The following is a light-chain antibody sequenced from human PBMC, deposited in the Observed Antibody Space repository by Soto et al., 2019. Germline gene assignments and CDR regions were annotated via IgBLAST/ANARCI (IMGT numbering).Light chain of an antibody. V-gene: IGLV2-14*01. CDR3: SSYTSSSSVA. CDR1: SSDIGGYNY. Sequence: QSALTQPASVSGFPGQSVTISCTGTSSDIGGYNYVSWYQQYPGKVPKLMIYGVSNRPSGISDRFSGSKSGYTASLTISGLQAEDEADYYCSSYTSSSSVAFGGGTKVTVL. J-gene: IGLJ2*01. CDR2: GVS.